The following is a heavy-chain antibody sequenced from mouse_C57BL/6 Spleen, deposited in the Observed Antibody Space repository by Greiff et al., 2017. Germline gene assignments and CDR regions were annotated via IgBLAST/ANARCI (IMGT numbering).Heavy chain of an antibody. Sequence: QVQLQQSGPELVKPGASVKISCKASGYSFTSYYIHWVKQRPGQGLEWIGWIYPGSGNTKYNEKFKGKATLTADTSSSTAYMQLSSLTSEDSAVYYCARGYDYDNYFDYWGQGTTLTVSS. CDR2: IYPGSGNT. CDR1: GYSFTSYY. J-gene: IGHJ2*01. D-gene: IGHD2-4*01. CDR3: ARGYDYDNYFDY. V-gene: IGHV1-66*01.